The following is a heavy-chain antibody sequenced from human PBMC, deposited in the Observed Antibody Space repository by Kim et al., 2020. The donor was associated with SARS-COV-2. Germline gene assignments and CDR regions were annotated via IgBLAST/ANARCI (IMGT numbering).Heavy chain of an antibody. Sequence: GGSLRLSCAASGFSLSSYAMNWVRQAPGKGLEWISYISSSSSVINYADSVRGRFTISRDNAKNSLFLQMSSLRDEDTAVYYCARVPSGSNYFNLGQGTLVTVSS. D-gene: IGHD3-10*01. V-gene: IGHV3-48*02. CDR2: ISSSSSVI. CDR1: GFSLSSYA. CDR3: ARVPSGSNYFN. J-gene: IGHJ4*02.